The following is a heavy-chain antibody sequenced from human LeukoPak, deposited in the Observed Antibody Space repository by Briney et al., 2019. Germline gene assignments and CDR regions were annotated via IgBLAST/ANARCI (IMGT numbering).Heavy chain of an antibody. CDR2: IYYSGTT. J-gene: IGHJ4*02. D-gene: IGHD6-13*01. V-gene: IGHV4-59*01. Sequence: SETLSLTCTVSGGSISNYYWSWIRQPPGRGLEWIGYIYYSGTTNYNPSLKSRVTISVDTSKNQFSLKLNSVTAADTAVYYCARGVYIAAAQYGYWGQGTLVTVSS. CDR1: GGSISNYY. CDR3: ARGVYIAAAQYGY.